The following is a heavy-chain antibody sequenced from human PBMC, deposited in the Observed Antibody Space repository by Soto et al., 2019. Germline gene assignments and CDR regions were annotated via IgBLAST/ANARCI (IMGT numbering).Heavy chain of an antibody. CDR2: IWYDGTNK. J-gene: IGHJ4*02. CDR1: GFTFSSYG. Sequence: QVQLVESGGGVVQPGRSLRLSCAASGFTFSSYGMHWVRQAPGKGLEWVAVIWYDGTNKYYADSVKGQFTISRDNSKNTLYLQMNSLRAEDTAVYYCARTHDIAPYYFDYWGQGSLVTVSS. CDR3: ARTHDIAPYYFDY. V-gene: IGHV3-33*01. D-gene: IGHD3-9*01.